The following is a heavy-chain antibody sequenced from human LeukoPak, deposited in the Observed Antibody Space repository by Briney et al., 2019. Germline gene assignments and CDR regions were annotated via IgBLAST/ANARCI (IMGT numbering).Heavy chain of an antibody. CDR3: ARASASWHYAFDL. J-gene: IGHJ3*01. V-gene: IGHV5-51*01. CDR2: IYPGDSDT. D-gene: IGHD3-3*02. CDR1: GYSFTTYW. Sequence: GESLKISCKGSGYSFTTYWIGWVRQMPGKGLEWMGIIYPGDSDTRYSPSFQGQVTISADKSIGTAYLQWSSLKASDTAMYYCARASASWHYAFDLWGQGTMVTVSS.